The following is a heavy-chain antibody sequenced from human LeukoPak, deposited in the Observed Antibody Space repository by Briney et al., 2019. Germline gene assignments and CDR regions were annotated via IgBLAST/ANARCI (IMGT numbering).Heavy chain of an antibody. D-gene: IGHD1-14*01. J-gene: IGHJ6*02. CDR2: IDHSGST. CDR1: GGSFSGYY. V-gene: IGHV4-34*01. CDR3: TRSGLTGMRKYPRADYYYYGMDV. Sequence: SETLSLTCAVYGGSFSGYYWSWIRQPPGKGLEWIGEIDHSGSTNYNPSLKSRVTISVDTSKNQFSLKLTSVTAADTAVYYCTRSGLTGMRKYPRADYYYYGMDVWGQGTAVTVSS.